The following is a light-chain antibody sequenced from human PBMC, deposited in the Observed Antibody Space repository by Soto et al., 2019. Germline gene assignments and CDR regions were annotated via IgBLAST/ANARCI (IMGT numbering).Light chain of an antibody. Sequence: QSVLTQPASVSGSPGQSITISCTGASSDVGGYNYVSWYQHHPGKAPKLMIYEVTTRPSGISNRFSGSKSGNTASLTISGPKAGDGANIYRSSYPRTTPSPWVFGTGPKLTVL. J-gene: IGLJ1*01. V-gene: IGLV2-14*01. CDR3: SSYPRTTPSPWV. CDR1: SSDVGGYNY. CDR2: EVT.